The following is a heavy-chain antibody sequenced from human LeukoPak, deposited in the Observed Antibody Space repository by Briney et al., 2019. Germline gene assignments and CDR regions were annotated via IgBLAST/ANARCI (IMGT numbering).Heavy chain of an antibody. CDR3: ASSERGGSCKF. Sequence: SQTLSLTCTVSGGFISRGDYYWSWIRQPPGKGLEWIGYIYYSGSTYYNPSLKSRVTISVDTPKNQFSLKLSSVTAADTAVYYCASSERGGSCKFWGEGTLVTVSS. CDR2: IYYSGST. V-gene: IGHV4-30-4*01. D-gene: IGHD2-15*01. J-gene: IGHJ4*02. CDR1: GGFISRGDYY.